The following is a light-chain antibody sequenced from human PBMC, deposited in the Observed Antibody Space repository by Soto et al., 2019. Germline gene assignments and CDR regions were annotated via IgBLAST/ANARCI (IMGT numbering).Light chain of an antibody. V-gene: IGKV1-5*01. CDR3: QQYNSFSGT. CDR1: QSISTW. CDR2: DAS. J-gene: IGKJ2*02. Sequence: DIQMTQSPSTLSASVGDRVTITCRASQSISTWLAWYQQKPGKAPKLLIYDASSLQSGVPSRFNGSGSGIEFTLTISSLQPDDFATYYCQQYNSFSGTFGQGTKLEIK.